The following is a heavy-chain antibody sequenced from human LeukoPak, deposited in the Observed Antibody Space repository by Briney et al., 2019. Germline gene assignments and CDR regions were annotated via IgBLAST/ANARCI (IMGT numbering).Heavy chain of an antibody. CDR3: ARDLGYCTSTSCSRQWFDP. CDR1: GYTLTSNG. J-gene: IGHJ5*02. V-gene: IGHV1-18*01. CDR2: ISTYNGNT. Sequence: ASVKVSCKASGYTLTSNGISWVRQAPGQGLEWMGWISTYNGNTNYAQKFRDRVTMTTDASTSTVYMELRSLGSDDTAVYYCARDLGYCTSTSCSRQWFDPWGQGTLVTVSS. D-gene: IGHD2-2*01.